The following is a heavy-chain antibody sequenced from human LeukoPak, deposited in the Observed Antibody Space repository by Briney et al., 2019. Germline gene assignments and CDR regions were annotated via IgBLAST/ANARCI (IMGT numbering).Heavy chain of an antibody. Sequence: GGSLRLSCAACGFNFKNYGMHWVRQSPGKGLEWVAVIWYDGSNKYYADSVKGRFTISRDNSKNTVYLQMNSLRAEDTAVYYCARVWRAYGDYVFDYWGPGTLVTVSS. CDR3: ARVWRAYGDYVFDY. D-gene: IGHD4-17*01. CDR2: IWYDGSNK. CDR1: GFNFKNYG. J-gene: IGHJ4*02. V-gene: IGHV3-33*01.